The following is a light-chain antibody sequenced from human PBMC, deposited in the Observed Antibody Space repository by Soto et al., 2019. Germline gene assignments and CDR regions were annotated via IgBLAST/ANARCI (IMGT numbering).Light chain of an antibody. Sequence: EIVLTQSPGTLSVSPGDRVTLSCRASQSISINLAWYQHKPGQAPRLLIHAGSTRATGIPARISGSGSGTDFTLTISGLQSEDFALYYCQQYGSSPPTFGQGTKVDI. V-gene: IGKV3D-15*01. CDR3: QQYGSSPPT. CDR2: AGS. J-gene: IGKJ1*01. CDR1: QSISIN.